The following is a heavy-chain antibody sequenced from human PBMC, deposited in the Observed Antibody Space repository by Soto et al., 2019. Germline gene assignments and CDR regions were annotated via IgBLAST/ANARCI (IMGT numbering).Heavy chain of an antibody. CDR1: GGSVSSENW. V-gene: IGHV4-4*02. Sequence: QLQLQESGPGLVRPSGTLSLTCAVCGGSVSSENWWNWVRQPPGKGLEWIGEIYHGGGINYNPSLRGRLTLSLERSNNQLSLDLTSVTVADTALYYCARSSNWHLDSWGQGTLVTVSS. J-gene: IGHJ4*02. CDR2: IYHGGGI. D-gene: IGHD6-6*01. CDR3: ARSSNWHLDS.